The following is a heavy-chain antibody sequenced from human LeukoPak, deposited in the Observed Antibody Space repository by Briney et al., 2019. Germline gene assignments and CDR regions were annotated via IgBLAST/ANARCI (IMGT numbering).Heavy chain of an antibody. J-gene: IGHJ4*02. CDR2: IYYSGST. CDR1: GGSISSSSYY. Sequence: SETLSLTCTVSGGSISSSSYYWGWIRQPPGKGLEWIGSIYYSGSTYYNPSLKSRVTISVDTSKNQFSLKLSSVTAADTAVYYCARVSIVVVTALDYWGQGTLVTVSS. D-gene: IGHD2-21*02. CDR3: ARVSIVVVTALDY. V-gene: IGHV4-39*07.